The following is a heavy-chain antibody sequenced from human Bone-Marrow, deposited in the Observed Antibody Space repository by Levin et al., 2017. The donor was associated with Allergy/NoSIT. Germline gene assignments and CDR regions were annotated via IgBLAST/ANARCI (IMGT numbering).Heavy chain of an antibody. J-gene: IGHJ6*02. V-gene: IGHV3-7*01. D-gene: IGHD3-3*01. CDR1: GFTFSSYW. CDR2: IKQDGSEK. CDR3: ARDRRQFLEWLLWHYYYYGMDV. Sequence: AGGSLRLSCAASGFTFSSYWMSWVRQAPGKGLEWVANIKQDGSEKYYVDSVKGRFTISRDNAKNSLYLQMNSLRAEDTAVYYCARDRRQFLEWLLWHYYYYGMDVWGQGTTVTVSS.